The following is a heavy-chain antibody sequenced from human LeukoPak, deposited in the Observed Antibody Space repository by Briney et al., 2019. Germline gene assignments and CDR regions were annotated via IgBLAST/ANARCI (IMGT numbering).Heavy chain of an antibody. D-gene: IGHD2-8*02. Sequence: RGSLSPSCALSRFAPSEVSTGTGCQAPGKGLEWVGRIKSKTDGGTTDYAAPVKGRFTISRDDSKNTLYPQVNSLKTESSNEQPWTTERGLGYQYCSYASAFGIWGQGTMVTVSS. J-gene: IGHJ3*02. V-gene: IGHV3-15*01. CDR2: IKSKTDGGTT. CDR3: TTERGLGYQYCSYASAFGI. CDR1: RFAPSEVS.